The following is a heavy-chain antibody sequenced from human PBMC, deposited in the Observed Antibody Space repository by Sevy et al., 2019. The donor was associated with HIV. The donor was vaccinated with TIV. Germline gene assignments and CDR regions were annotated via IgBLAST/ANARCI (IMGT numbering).Heavy chain of an antibody. CDR3: ARGRAYSALDY. J-gene: IGHJ4*02. Sequence: GGSLRLSFVASGFTFSDSWMTWVRQAPGKGLERIAFINEDGSRLGYVDSVRGRFTISRENTKNSLYLQMNSLRAEDTAVYFCARGRAYSALDYWGQGILVTVSS. D-gene: IGHD5-18*01. V-gene: IGHV3-7*01. CDR1: GFTFSDSW. CDR2: INEDGSRL.